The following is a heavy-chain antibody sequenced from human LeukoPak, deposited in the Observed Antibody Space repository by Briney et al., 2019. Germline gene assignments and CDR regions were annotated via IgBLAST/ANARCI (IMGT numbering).Heavy chain of an antibody. CDR2: IYTSGST. V-gene: IGHV4-61*02. Sequence: PSQALSLTCTVSGGSISSGSYYWSWIRQPAGKGLEWIGRIYTSGSTNYNPSLKSRVTISVDTSKNQFSLKLSSVTAADTAVYYCASFPYLWFGEADAFDIWGQGTMVTVSS. J-gene: IGHJ3*02. CDR3: ASFPYLWFGEADAFDI. CDR1: GGSISSGSYY. D-gene: IGHD3-10*01.